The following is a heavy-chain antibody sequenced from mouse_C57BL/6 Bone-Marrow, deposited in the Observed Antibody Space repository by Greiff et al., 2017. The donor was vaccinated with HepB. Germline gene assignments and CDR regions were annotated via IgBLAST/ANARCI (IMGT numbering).Heavy chain of an antibody. CDR1: GFTFSDYG. CDR3: ARDYDYDGGFAD. Sequence: EVKLVESGGGLVQPGGSLKLSCAASGFTFSDYGMAWVRQAPRKGPEWVAFISNLAYSIYYADTVTGRFTISGENANNTLYLEMSSLRSEDTAMYYCARDYDYDGGFADWGQGTLVTVSA. V-gene: IGHV5-15*04. D-gene: IGHD2-4*01. CDR2: ISNLAYSI. J-gene: IGHJ3*01.